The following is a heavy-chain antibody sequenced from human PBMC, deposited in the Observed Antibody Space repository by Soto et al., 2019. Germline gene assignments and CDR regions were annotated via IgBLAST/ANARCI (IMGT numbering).Heavy chain of an antibody. D-gene: IGHD3-10*01. CDR1: GYTFTTYG. CDR3: ARDRYYYGSGSYYISWFDP. V-gene: IGHV1-18*04. J-gene: IGHJ5*02. Sequence: VQLVQSGAEVKKPGASVKVSCKTSGYTFTTYGVSWVRQAPGQGLEWMGWISAYNGNTNYAQKLQGRVTMTTDTSTSTAYMELRGLRSDDTAVYYCARDRYYYGSGSYYISWFDPWGQGTLVTVSS. CDR2: ISAYNGNT.